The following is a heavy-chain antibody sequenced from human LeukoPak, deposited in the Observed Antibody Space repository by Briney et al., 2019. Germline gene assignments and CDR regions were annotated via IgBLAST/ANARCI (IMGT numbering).Heavy chain of an antibody. J-gene: IGHJ6*03. CDR1: GGSISSSRYY. D-gene: IGHD6-19*01. V-gene: IGHV4-39*01. CDR2: KYYSGST. CDR3: ARNIAVAGRGDYMDV. Sequence: SETLSLTCTVSGGSISSSRYYGGWIRQPPGKGLEWIGSKYYSGSTYYNPSLKNRVTISVDTSKNQFSLRLSSVTAADTAVYYCARNIAVAGRGDYMDVWGKGTTVTISS.